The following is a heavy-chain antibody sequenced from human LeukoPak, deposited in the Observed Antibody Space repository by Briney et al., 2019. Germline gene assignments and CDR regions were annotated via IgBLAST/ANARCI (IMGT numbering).Heavy chain of an antibody. Sequence: PGGSLRLSCAASGSTFSTYAMHWVRQAPGKGLEWVAVISYDGSNEYYADSVKGRFTISRDNSKNTLYLQMNSLRAEDTAVYYCAKLLNSAAGTDYFDYWGQGTLVTVSS. D-gene: IGHD6-13*01. CDR3: AKLLNSAAGTDYFDY. V-gene: IGHV3-30-3*01. CDR2: ISYDGSNE. J-gene: IGHJ4*02. CDR1: GSTFSTYA.